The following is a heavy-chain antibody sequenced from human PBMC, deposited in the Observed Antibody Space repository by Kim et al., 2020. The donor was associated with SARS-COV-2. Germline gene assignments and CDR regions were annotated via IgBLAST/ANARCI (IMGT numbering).Heavy chain of an antibody. CDR2: ISSSSSTI. D-gene: IGHD2-15*01. Sequence: GGSLRLSCAASGFTFSSYSMNWVRQAPGKGLEWVSYISSSSSTIYYADSVKGRFTISRDNAKNSLYLQMNSLRDEDTAVYYCARGPQVVVAATVFDYWGQGTLVTVSS. J-gene: IGHJ4*02. CDR1: GFTFSSYS. CDR3: ARGPQVVVAATVFDY. V-gene: IGHV3-48*02.